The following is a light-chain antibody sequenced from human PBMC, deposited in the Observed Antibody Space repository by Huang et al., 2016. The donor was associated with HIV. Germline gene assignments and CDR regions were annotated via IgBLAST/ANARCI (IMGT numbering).Light chain of an antibody. J-gene: IGKJ2*01. CDR2: ASS. CDR1: QGIRTY. V-gene: IGKV1-9*01. Sequence: IQLTQSPSSLFASVGDRVTITCRASQGIRTYFAWYQQRPGKAPTLLIHASSTLRSGVSARFSGTCAGTHFTLPISNLQVEDFATYYCQQLKSYPYTFGQGTTLGLK. CDR3: QQLKSYPYT.